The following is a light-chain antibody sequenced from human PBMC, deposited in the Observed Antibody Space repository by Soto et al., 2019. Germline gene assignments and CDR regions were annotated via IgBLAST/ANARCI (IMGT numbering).Light chain of an antibody. CDR3: QQYNSYSWT. J-gene: IGKJ1*01. V-gene: IGKV1-5*03. Sequence: DIQMTQSPSTLSASVGDRVTITCRASQSISSWLAWYQQKPGKAPKLLIYKASSLESGVPSRFSCSGSGTEFTLTISSLQPDDFATYYCQQYNSYSWTFGQGNKVEIK. CDR1: QSISSW. CDR2: KAS.